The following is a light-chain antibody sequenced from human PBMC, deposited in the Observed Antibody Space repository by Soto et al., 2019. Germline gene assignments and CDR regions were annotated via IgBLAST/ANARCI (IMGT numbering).Light chain of an antibody. Sequence: QSALAQPASVSGSPGQSTTISCTGTSSDVGGYNYVSWYQQHPGKAPKLMIYEVSNRPSGVSNRFSGSKSGNTASLTISGLQAEDEADYYCSSYTSSSTPVIFGGGTKVTVL. CDR1: SSDVGGYNY. CDR2: EVS. CDR3: SSYTSSSTPVI. V-gene: IGLV2-14*01. J-gene: IGLJ2*01.